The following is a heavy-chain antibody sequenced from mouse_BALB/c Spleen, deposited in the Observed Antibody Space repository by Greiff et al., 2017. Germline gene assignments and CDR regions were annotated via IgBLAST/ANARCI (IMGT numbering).Heavy chain of an antibody. V-gene: IGHV1-9*01. Sequence: VQLQQSGAELMKPGASVKISCKATGYTFSSYWIEWVKQRPGHGLEWIGEILPGSGSTNYNEKFKGKATFTADTSSNTAYMQLSSLTSEDSAVYYCARRDYRYPYAMNYWGQGTSVTVSS. D-gene: IGHD2-14*01. CDR1: GYTFSSYW. CDR3: ARRDYRYPYAMNY. J-gene: IGHJ4*01. CDR2: ILPGSGST.